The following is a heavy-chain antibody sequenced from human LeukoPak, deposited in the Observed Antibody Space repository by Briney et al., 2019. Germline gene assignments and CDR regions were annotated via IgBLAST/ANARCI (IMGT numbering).Heavy chain of an antibody. D-gene: IGHD4-17*01. CDR3: AREHTTVTSLLDY. CDR2: IWYDGNNK. J-gene: IGHJ4*02. Sequence: GGSLRLSCAASGFTFSSYAMHWVRQAPGKGLEWVAVIWYDGNNKYYADSVKGRFTISRDSSKNTMYLQMNSLRAEDTAVYYCAREHTTVTSLLDYWGQGTLVTVSS. CDR1: GFTFSSYA. V-gene: IGHV3-33*08.